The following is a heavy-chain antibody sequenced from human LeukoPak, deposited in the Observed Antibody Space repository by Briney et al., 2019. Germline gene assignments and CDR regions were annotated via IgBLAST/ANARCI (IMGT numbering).Heavy chain of an antibody. CDR2: IRYDGSNK. V-gene: IGHV3-30*02. CDR1: GFTVSSDS. J-gene: IGHJ4*02. Sequence: GGSLRLSCTVSGFTVSSDSMSWVRQAPGKGLEWVSFIRYDGSNKYYADSVKGRFIISRDNSKNTLYLQMNSPRVEDTAVYYCAKEAYGSGEKMADYWGQGTLVTVSS. D-gene: IGHD3-10*01. CDR3: AKEAYGSGEKMADY.